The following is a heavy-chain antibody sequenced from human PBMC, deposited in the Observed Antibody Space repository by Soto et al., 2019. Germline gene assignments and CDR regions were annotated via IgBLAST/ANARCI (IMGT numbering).Heavy chain of an antibody. J-gene: IGHJ5*02. CDR1: GYTFSNYG. CDR3: ARVVPGAEAWFGP. V-gene: IGHV1-18*01. Sequence: ASVKVSCKTSGYTFSNYGITWVRQAPGQPLEWLGWISLYSDGTNYAQKFQGRVSITTDTSTTTAYMELRSLRPDDTAVYYCARVVPGAEAWFGPWGQGTLVTVSS. D-gene: IGHD2-2*01. CDR2: ISLYSDGT.